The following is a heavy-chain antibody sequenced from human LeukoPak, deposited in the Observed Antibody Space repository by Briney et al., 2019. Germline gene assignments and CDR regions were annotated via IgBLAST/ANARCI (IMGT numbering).Heavy chain of an antibody. D-gene: IGHD2-15*01. V-gene: IGHV1-46*01. CDR1: GYTFTSFY. CDR2: INPSGGSV. CDR3: AREGSDLYYYYGMDV. J-gene: IGHJ6*02. Sequence: ASVKVSCKTSGYTFTSFYIYWVRQAPGQGLEWMGMINPSGGSVSYAQKFQGRVTMTRDTSTSTAYMELRSLRSDDTAVYYCAREGSDLYYYYGMDVWGQGTTVTVSS.